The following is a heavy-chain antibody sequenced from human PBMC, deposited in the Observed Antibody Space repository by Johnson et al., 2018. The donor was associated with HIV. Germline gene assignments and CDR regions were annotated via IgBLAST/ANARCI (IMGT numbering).Heavy chain of an antibody. CDR3: AKDRGTAMDNDAFDI. D-gene: IGHD5-18*01. Sequence: QVQLVESGGGVVQPGRSLRLSCAASGFTFSSYGMHWVRQAPGKGLEWVAVIWYDGSNKYYADSVKGRFPISRDNSKNTLYLQMRSLRAEDTAVYYCAKDRGTAMDNDAFDIWGQGTMVTVSS. CDR2: IWYDGSNK. V-gene: IGHV3-33*06. CDR1: GFTFSSYG. J-gene: IGHJ3*02.